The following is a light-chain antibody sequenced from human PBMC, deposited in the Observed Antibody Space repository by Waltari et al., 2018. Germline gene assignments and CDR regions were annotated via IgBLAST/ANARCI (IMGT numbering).Light chain of an antibody. V-gene: IGKV1-33*01. Sequence: DIQVTQSPSSLSASVGARVTIPCQASQESSKFLNMYQQKPGKAAKLLIYTASKLKTGVPSRFSGSGSGTDFTLTISNLQPEDIATYYCLQYNNLPLTFGPGTKVDI. CDR2: TAS. CDR1: QESSKF. CDR3: LQYNNLPLT. J-gene: IGKJ3*01.